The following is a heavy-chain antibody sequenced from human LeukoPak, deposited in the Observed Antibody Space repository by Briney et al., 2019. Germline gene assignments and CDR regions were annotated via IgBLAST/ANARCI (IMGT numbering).Heavy chain of an antibody. CDR2: ISWNSGSI. J-gene: IGHJ4*02. CDR3: ARGPLGYYYDSSGYYPC. V-gene: IGHV3-20*04. D-gene: IGHD3-22*01. CDR1: GFTFSSYG. Sequence: GGSLRLSCAASGFTFSSYGMHWVRQAPGKGLEWVSGISWNSGSIGYADSVKGRFTISRDNAKNSLYLQMNSLRAEDTALYYCARGPLGYYYDSSGYYPCWGQGTLVTVSS.